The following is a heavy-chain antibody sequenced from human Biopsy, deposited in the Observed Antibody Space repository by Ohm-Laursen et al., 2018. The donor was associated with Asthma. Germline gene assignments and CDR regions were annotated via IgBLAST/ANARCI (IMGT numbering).Heavy chain of an antibody. CDR1: GGSFSAYY. CDR3: ARAASTTVFWSGYSHNWFDP. D-gene: IGHD3-3*01. CDR2: INHSGST. J-gene: IGHJ5*02. V-gene: IGHV4-34*01. Sequence: PSDTLSLTWAVSGGSFSAYYWSWIRQPPGKGLEWIAEINHSGSTNYNPSLKSRVTMSVDTSKNRLFLNLSSVTAADTAVYYCARAASTTVFWSGYSHNWFDPWGQGTLVTVSS.